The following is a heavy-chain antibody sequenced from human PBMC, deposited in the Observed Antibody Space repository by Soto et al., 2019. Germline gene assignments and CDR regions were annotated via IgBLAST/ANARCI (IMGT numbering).Heavy chain of an antibody. CDR3: ARIWVGYCSGGSCYSFYYMDV. CDR2: IYYRGST. V-gene: IGHV4-39*01. CDR1: GGSISSSSDY. J-gene: IGHJ6*03. Sequence: PSETLSLTSTVSGGSISSSSDYWGWIRQPPGKGLEWIGNIYYRGSTNYNPSLKGRVTMSVDTSKNQFSLKLSSVTAADTALYFCARIWVGYCSGGSCYSFYYMDVWGKGTTVTVSS. D-gene: IGHD2-15*01.